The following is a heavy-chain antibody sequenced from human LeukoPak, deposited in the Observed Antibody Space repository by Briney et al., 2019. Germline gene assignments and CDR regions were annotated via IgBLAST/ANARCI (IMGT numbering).Heavy chain of an antibody. D-gene: IGHD3-10*01. J-gene: IGHJ5*01. Sequence: PGGSLRLSCAASGLTFTSHGFHWVRQAPGRGLEWLTFISLDGSRKSYADSVKGRFTFSRDDSMNTLYLEMNSLRAEDTATYYCARDRAVSWLDSWGLGTLVTVSS. CDR2: ISLDGSRK. V-gene: IGHV3-33*05. CDR1: GLTFTSHG. CDR3: ARDRAVSWLDS.